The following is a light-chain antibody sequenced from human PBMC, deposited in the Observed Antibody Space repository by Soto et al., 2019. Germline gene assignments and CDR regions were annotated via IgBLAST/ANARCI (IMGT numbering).Light chain of an antibody. Sequence: QSALTQPASVSGSPGQSITISCTGTSRDVGGHNYVSWHQQHPGKAPKVIITEVSNRPSGVSNRFSGSKSGNTASLTISGLQAEDEADYYCSSYISSSTFVVFGGGTQLTVL. CDR1: SRDVGGHNY. J-gene: IGLJ2*01. CDR2: EVS. CDR3: SSYISSSTFVV. V-gene: IGLV2-14*01.